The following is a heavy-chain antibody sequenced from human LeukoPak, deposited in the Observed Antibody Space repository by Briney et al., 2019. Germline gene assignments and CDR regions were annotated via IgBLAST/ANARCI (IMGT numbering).Heavy chain of an antibody. V-gene: IGHV1-69*06. CDR1: GGTFSSYA. CDR3: ARVLIAVAGTLDY. CDR2: IIPIFGTA. J-gene: IGHJ4*02. Sequence: PVKVSFKASGGTFSSYAISWVRQAPGQGLEWMGGIIPIFGTANYAQKFQGRVTITADKSTSTAYMELSSLRSEDTAVYYCARVLIAVAGTLDYWGQGTLVTVSS. D-gene: IGHD6-19*01.